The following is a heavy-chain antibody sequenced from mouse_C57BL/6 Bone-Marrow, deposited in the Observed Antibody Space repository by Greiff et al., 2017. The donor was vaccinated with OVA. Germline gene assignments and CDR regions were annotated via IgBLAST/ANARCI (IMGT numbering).Heavy chain of an antibody. Sequence: VQRVESGAELVKPGASVKLSCKASGYTFTEYTIHWVKQRSGQGLEWIGWFYPGSGSIKYNEKFKDKATLTAEKSSSTVYMELSRLTSEDSAVYFCARHELSAGYFDYWGQGTTLTVSS. CDR2: FYPGSGSI. CDR1: GYTFTEYT. J-gene: IGHJ2*01. CDR3: ARHELSAGYFDY. V-gene: IGHV1-62-2*01.